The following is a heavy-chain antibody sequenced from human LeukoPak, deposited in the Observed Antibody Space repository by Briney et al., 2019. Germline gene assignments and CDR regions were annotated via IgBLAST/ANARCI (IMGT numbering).Heavy chain of an antibody. Sequence: GESLKISCKVSGYSFTSNWIGWVRQMPGKGLEWMGIIYPGDSDTRYSPSFQGQVTISADESISTAYLQWSSLKASDTAMYYCARYLGYGGTTQKYYFDYWGQGTLVTVSS. J-gene: IGHJ4*02. CDR2: IYPGDSDT. CDR1: GYSFTSNW. V-gene: IGHV5-51*01. CDR3: ARYLGYGGTTQKYYFDY. D-gene: IGHD4-23*01.